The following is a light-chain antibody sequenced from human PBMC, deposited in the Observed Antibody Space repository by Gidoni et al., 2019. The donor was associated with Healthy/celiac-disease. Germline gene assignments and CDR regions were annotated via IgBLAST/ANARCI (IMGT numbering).Light chain of an antibody. CDR3: RSYAGSNIPGV. V-gene: IGLV2-8*01. CDR1: SSDVGGYNY. CDR2: EVS. J-gene: IGLJ2*01. Sequence: QSALTQPPSASGSPGQSVTISCTGTSSDVGGYNYVSWYQQHPGKAPKRMIYEVSKRPSGVPDRFSGSKSGNTASLTVSGLQAEDEADYYCRSYAGSNIPGVFGGGTKLTVL.